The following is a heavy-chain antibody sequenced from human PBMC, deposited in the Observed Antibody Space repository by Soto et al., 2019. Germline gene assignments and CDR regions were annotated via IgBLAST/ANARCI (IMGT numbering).Heavy chain of an antibody. J-gene: IGHJ4*02. V-gene: IGHV3-33*01. D-gene: IGHD5-12*01. Sequence: QVQLVESGGGVVQPGRSLRLSCEASQFTFSNYGMHWVRQAPGKGLEWVAVIWNDGSSRDYADSVKGRFTISRDNSKNALFLQMNNLRAEDTAVYYCARPDIVAAIGGALDCWGQGTLVTVSS. CDR2: IWNDGSSR. CDR3: ARPDIVAAIGGALDC. CDR1: QFTFSNYG.